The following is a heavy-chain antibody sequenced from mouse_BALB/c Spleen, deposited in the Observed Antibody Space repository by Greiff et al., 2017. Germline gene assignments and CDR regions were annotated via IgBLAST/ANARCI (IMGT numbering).Heavy chain of an antibody. D-gene: IGHD1-1*01. Sequence: VQLQQSGPGLVQPSQSLSITCTVSGFSLTSYGVHWVRQSPGKGLEWLGVIWSGGSTDYNAAFISRLSISKDNSKSQVFFKMNSLQANDTAIYYCARTTVVALHWYFDVWGAGTTVTVSS. CDR3: ARTTVVALHWYFDV. CDR2: IWSGGST. V-gene: IGHV2-2*02. J-gene: IGHJ1*01. CDR1: GFSLTSYG.